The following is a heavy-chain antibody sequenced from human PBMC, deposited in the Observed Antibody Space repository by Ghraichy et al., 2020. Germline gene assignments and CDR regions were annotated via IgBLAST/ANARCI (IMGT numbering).Heavy chain of an antibody. Sequence: SETLSLTCAVSGGSISSSNWWSWVRQPPGKGLEWIGEIYHGGSTNYNPSLKSRVTISVDKSKNQFSLNLSSVTAADTAVYYCANIIPGRPFDYWGQGTPVTVSS. CDR2: IYHGGST. CDR3: ANIIPGRPFDY. D-gene: IGHD1-14*01. CDR1: GGSISSSNW. J-gene: IGHJ4*02. V-gene: IGHV4-4*02.